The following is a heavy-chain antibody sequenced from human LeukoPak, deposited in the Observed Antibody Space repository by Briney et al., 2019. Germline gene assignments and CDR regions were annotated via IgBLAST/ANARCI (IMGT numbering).Heavy chain of an antibody. CDR1: GFTFSSYA. Sequence: GGSLRLSCAASGFTFSSYAMSGVRQAPGKGLEGVSAISGSGGSTYYADSVKGRFTISRDNSKNTLYLQMNSLRAEDTAVYYCAKIPVGATPWYYFDYWGQGTLVTVSS. V-gene: IGHV3-23*01. CDR2: ISGSGGST. D-gene: IGHD1-26*01. J-gene: IGHJ4*02. CDR3: AKIPVGATPWYYFDY.